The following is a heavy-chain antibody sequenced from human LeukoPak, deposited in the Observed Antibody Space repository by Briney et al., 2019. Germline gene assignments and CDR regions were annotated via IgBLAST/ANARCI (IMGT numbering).Heavy chain of an antibody. CDR3: ARGPYSSNWYVDY. J-gene: IGHJ4*02. CDR2: ISRTGNSI. Sequence: GGSLRLSCAASGFTFSSYEMNWVRLAPGKGLEWISYISRTGNSIYYADSVKGRFTISRDSAKNSLYLQMNSLRAEDTAVYYCARGPYSSNWYVDYWGQGTLVTVAS. V-gene: IGHV3-48*03. CDR1: GFTFSSYE. D-gene: IGHD6-13*01.